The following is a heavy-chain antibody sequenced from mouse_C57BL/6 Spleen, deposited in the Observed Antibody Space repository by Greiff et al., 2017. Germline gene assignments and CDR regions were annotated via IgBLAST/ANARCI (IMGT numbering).Heavy chain of an antibody. J-gene: IGHJ4*01. D-gene: IGHD1-1*01. Sequence: QVTLKVSGPGILQPSQTLSLTCSFSGFSLSTFGMGVGWIRQPSGKGLEWLAHIWWDDDKYYNPALKSRLTISRDTSKNQVFLKIANVDTADTATYYCARSIYYDSSSYGAMDYWGQGTSVTVSS. CDR1: GFSLSTFGMG. CDR3: ARSIYYDSSSYGAMDY. CDR2: IWWDDDK. V-gene: IGHV8-8*01.